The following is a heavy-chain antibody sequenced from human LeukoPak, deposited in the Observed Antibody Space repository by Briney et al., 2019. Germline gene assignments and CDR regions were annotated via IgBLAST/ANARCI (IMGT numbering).Heavy chain of an antibody. D-gene: IGHD4-23*01. V-gene: IGHV1-46*01. CDR1: GYTFTSYY. CDR3: ARGPLYGGGGYSDYFDY. CDR2: INPSGGST. J-gene: IGHJ4*02. Sequence: ASVKVSCKASGYTFTSYYMHWVRQAPGQGLEWMGIINPSGGSTSYAQKFQGRVTISVDTSKNQFSLKLSSVTAADTAVYYCARGPLYGGGGYSDYFDYWGQGTLVTVSS.